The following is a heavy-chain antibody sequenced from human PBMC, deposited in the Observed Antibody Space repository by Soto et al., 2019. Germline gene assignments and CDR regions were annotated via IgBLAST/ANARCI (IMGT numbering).Heavy chain of an antibody. CDR3: AKARMPETDFWSGYSQDFDY. CDR1: GFTFSSYA. D-gene: IGHD3-3*01. Sequence: GGSLRLSCAASGFTFSSYAMSWVRQAPGKGLEWVSAISGSGGSTYYADSVKGRFTISRDNSKNTLYLQMNSLRAEDTAVYYCAKARMPETDFWSGYSQDFDYWGQGTLVTVSS. V-gene: IGHV3-23*01. J-gene: IGHJ4*02. CDR2: ISGSGGST.